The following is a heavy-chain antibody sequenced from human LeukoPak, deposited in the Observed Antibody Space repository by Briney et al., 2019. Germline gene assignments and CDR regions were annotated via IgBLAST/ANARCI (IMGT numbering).Heavy chain of an antibody. Sequence: PGGSLRLSCAASGFTFSNYAMSWVRQAPGKGLEWVSVIYSGGSTYYADSVKGRFTISRDNSKNTLYLQMNSLRAEGTAVYYCARDGGRGSYYFDYWGQGTLVTVSS. CDR1: GFTFSNYA. J-gene: IGHJ4*02. D-gene: IGHD1-26*01. CDR2: IYSGGST. V-gene: IGHV3-66*01. CDR3: ARDGGRGSYYFDY.